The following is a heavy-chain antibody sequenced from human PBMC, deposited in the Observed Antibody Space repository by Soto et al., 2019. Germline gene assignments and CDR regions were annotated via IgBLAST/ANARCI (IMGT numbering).Heavy chain of an antibody. CDR2: ISDDGSNK. Sequence: RDCCRAAGGNFGGLGMHWVRKTPGKGLEWVAVISDDGSNKYYADSVKGRFTISRDNSKNALYLQMNSLRAEDTAVYYCAKDLGLLWFVGDAFDIWGQGTMVTGSS. V-gene: IGHV3-30*18. CDR1: GGNFGGLG. J-gene: IGHJ3*02. D-gene: IGHD3-10*01. CDR3: AKDLGLLWFVGDAFDI.